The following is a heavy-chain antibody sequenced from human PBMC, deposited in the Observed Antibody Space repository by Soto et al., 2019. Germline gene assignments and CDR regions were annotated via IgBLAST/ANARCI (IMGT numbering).Heavy chain of an antibody. CDR3: ASDQRFTIFGVVIGHSNYDMGV. Sequence: ASVKVSCKASGYTFTSYVISWVRQPPAQGLEWMGWISAYNGNTSYAQKLQGRVTMXTATSTSTAHMDLRSLRSDDTSVYYCASDQRFTIFGVVIGHSNYDMGVGGQGTTVTGSS. D-gene: IGHD3-3*01. V-gene: IGHV1-18*01. CDR1: GYTFTSYV. CDR2: ISAYNGNT. J-gene: IGHJ6*02.